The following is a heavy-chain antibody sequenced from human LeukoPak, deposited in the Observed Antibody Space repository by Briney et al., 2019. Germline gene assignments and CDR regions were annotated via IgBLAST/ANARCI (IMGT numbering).Heavy chain of an antibody. D-gene: IGHD3-16*01. Sequence: PGGSLRLSCAASGFTFSSYSMNWVRQAPGKGLEWVSSISSSSSYIYYADSVKGRFTISRDNAKNSLYLQMNSLRAEDTAVYYCARVSRGGGRCWFDPWGQGTLVTVSS. CDR2: ISSSSSYI. CDR3: ARVSRGGGRCWFDP. CDR1: GFTFSSYS. V-gene: IGHV3-21*04. J-gene: IGHJ5*02.